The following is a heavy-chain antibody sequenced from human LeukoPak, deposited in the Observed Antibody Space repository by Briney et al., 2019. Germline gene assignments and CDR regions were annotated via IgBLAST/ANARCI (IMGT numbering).Heavy chain of an antibody. V-gene: IGHV4-39*01. D-gene: IGHD2-2*01. CDR2: IYYSGTT. CDR1: GGSISSSSFY. CDR3: ARQRRLCSSTTCYLDFDS. Sequence: SETLSLTCTVSGGSISSSSFYWAWIRQPPGTGLAWIASIYYSGTTHHNPSLKRRVTMSVDTPKNQFSLKLSSVTAADTAVYYCARQRRLCSSTTCYLDFDSWGQGTLVTVSS. J-gene: IGHJ5*01.